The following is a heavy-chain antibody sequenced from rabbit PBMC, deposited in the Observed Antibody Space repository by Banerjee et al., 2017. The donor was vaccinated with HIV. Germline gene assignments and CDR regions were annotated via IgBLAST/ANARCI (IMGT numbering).Heavy chain of an antibody. V-gene: IGHV1S40*01. CDR1: GFSLSSYD. J-gene: IGHJ4*01. D-gene: IGHD4-1*01. CDR3: ARDLAGVIGWNFNL. CDR2: IVTDGSGST. Sequence: QSLEESGGDLVKPGASLTLTCTVSGFSLSSYDMSWVRQAPGKGLEWIALIVTDGSGSTYYASWAKGRFTISKTSSTTVTLQVTSLTAADTATYLCARDLAGVIGWNFNLWGQGTLVTVS.